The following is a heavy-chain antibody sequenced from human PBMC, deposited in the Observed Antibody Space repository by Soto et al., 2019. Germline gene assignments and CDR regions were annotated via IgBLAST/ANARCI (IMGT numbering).Heavy chain of an antibody. V-gene: IGHV3-23*01. J-gene: IGHJ4*02. CDR3: AIDFGLPWGSGTIGPVYFDY. D-gene: IGHD3-10*01. CDR1: GFTFNTYA. CDR2: ISGDGQNT. Sequence: GGSLRLSCAVSGFTFNTYAMNWVRQTPGKGLEWVAAISGDGQNTYSSDSVKGRFTISRDKSKNTLYLHMNSLRAEDTAVYYCAIDFGLPWGSGTIGPVYFDYWGQGALVTVSS.